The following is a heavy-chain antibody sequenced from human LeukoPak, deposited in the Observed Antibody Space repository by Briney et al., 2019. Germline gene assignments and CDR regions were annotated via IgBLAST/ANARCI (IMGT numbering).Heavy chain of an antibody. V-gene: IGHV3-23*01. CDR2: IGGSGGST. J-gene: IGHJ4*02. CDR3: AKVSGSGYYYPIDY. D-gene: IGHD3-22*01. CDR1: GLTFSIYA. Sequence: GGSLRLSCAASGLTFSIYAMHWVRQAPGKGLEWVSAIGGSGGSTHYADSVKGRFTISRDNSKNTLYLQMNSLRAEDTAEYYCAKVSGSGYYYPIDYWGQGTLVTVSS.